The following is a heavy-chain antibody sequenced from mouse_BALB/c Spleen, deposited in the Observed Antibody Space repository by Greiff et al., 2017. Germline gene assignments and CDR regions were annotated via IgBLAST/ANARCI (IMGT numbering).Heavy chain of an antibody. V-gene: IGHV5-9-4*01. CDR3: ARSWTLYAMDY. CDR1: GFTFSSYA. CDR2: ISSGGSYT. Sequence: EVQRVESGGGLVKPGGSLKLSCAASGFTFSSYAMSWVRQSPEKRLEWVAEISSGGSYTYYPDTVSGRFTISRDNAKNTLYLEMSSLRSEDTAMYYCARSWTLYAMDYGGQGTSVTVSS. J-gene: IGHJ4*01.